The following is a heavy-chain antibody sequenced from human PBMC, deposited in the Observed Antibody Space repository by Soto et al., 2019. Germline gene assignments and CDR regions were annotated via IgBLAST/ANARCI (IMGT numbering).Heavy chain of an antibody. V-gene: IGHV3-48*02. J-gene: IGHJ3*01. D-gene: IGHD3-22*01. Sequence: EVQLVESGGGLVQPGGSRRVSCAASGFSFSNYAMNWVRQAPGKGLEWVSYISIGSGSIFYADSVKGLFTISRDDAKNSLYMQMHTLRDEDTAVYYCVRDDRWAFDFWGQGTMVTFSS. CDR2: ISIGSGSI. CDR3: VRDDRWAFDF. CDR1: GFSFSNYA.